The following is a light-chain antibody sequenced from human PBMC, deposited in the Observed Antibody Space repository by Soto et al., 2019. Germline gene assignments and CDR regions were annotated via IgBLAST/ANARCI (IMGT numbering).Light chain of an antibody. J-gene: IGLJ1*01. V-gene: IGLV2-8*01. Sequence: QSALTQPPSASGSPGQSVTISCTGTSSDVGGYNYVSWYQQHPGKAPKLLIFGNINRPSGVPDRFSGSKSGTSASLAITGLQAEDEGDYYCQSYDSTLSARYVFGTGTQLTVL. CDR1: SSDVGGYNY. CDR3: QSYDSTLSARYV. CDR2: GNI.